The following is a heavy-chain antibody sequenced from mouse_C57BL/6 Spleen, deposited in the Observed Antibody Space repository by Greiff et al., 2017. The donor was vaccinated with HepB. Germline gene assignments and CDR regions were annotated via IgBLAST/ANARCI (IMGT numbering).Heavy chain of an antibody. D-gene: IGHD2-1*01. CDR3: AVYGNYDY. Sequence: VQLQQSGPELVKPGASVKISCKASGYAFSSSWMNWVKQRPGKGLEWIGRIYPGDGYTNYNGKFKGKATLTADKSSSTAYMQLSSLTSEDSAVYFCAVYGNYDYWGQGTTLTVSS. CDR2: IYPGDGYT. V-gene: IGHV1-82*01. J-gene: IGHJ2*01. CDR1: GYAFSSSW.